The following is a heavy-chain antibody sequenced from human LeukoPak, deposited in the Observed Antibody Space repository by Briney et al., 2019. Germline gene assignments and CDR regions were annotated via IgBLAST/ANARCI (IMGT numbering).Heavy chain of an antibody. V-gene: IGHV4-34*01. CDR3: ARWGSGFKAYFDY. CDR2: INHSGST. CDR1: GGSFSGYY. Sequence: PSETLSLTCAVYGGSFSGYYWSWLRQPPGKGLEWIGEINHSGSTNYNPSLKSRVTISVDTSKNQFSLKLSSVTAADTAVYYCARWGSGFKAYFDYWGQGTLVTVSS. D-gene: IGHD3-22*01. J-gene: IGHJ4*02.